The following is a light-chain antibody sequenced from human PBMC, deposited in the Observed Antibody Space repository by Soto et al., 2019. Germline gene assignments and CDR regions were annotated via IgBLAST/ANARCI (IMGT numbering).Light chain of an antibody. V-gene: IGKV3-11*01. J-gene: IGKJ2*01. CDR1: QSVTTY. CDR2: DAS. CDR3: QQRDDLYT. Sequence: EIVLTQSPATLSLSPGERATLSCRASQSVTTYVAWYQQKPGQAPRLLIYDASNRATGIPARFSGSGSGTDFTLTISSLEPEDFGVYYCQQRDDLYTFGQGTKLEIK.